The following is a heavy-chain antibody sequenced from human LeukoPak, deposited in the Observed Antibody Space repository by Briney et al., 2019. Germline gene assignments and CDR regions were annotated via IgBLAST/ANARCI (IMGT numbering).Heavy chain of an antibody. D-gene: IGHD6-6*01. CDR1: GGYISSGRYY. CDR2: IYTSGST. J-gene: IGHJ3*02. CDR3: ARYTLSSSTFDI. Sequence: SETLSLTCTVSGGYISSGRYYWSWIRQPAGKGLEWIGRIYTSGSTNYNPSLKSRVTISVDTSKNQFSLKLSSVTAADTAVYYCARYTLSSSTFDIWGQGTIVTVSS. V-gene: IGHV4-61*02.